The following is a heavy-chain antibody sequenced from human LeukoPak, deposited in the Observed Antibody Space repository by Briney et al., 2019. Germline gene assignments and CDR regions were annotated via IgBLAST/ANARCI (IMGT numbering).Heavy chain of an antibody. CDR1: GFTFSSYA. D-gene: IGHD1/OR15-1a*01. Sequence: GGSLILSCSASGFTFSSYAMHWVRQAPGKGLEYVSAISSNGGSTYYADSVKGRFTISRDNSKNTLYLQMSSLRAEDTAVYYCVKYHEQPGDYYYGMDVWGQGTTVTVSS. CDR2: ISSNGGST. V-gene: IGHV3-64D*09. J-gene: IGHJ6*02. CDR3: VKYHEQPGDYYYGMDV.